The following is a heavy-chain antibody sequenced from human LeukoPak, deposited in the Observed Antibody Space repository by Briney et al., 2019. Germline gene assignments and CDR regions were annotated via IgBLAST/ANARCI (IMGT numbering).Heavy chain of an antibody. J-gene: IGHJ3*02. CDR2: IWYDGSDK. D-gene: IGHD2-2*01. CDR3: AREPVRYCSSTSCYVQGDDAFDI. CDR1: GFTFSSYG. Sequence: GGSLRLSCAASGFTFSSYGMHWVRQAPGKGLEWVAVIWYDGSDKYYADSVKGRFTISGDNSKNTLYLQMNSLRAEDTAVYYRAREPVRYCSSTSCYVQGDDAFDIWGQGTMVTVSS. V-gene: IGHV3-33*01.